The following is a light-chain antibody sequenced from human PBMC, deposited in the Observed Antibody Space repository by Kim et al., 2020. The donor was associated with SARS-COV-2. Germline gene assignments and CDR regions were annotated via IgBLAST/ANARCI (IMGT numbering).Light chain of an antibody. CDR3: QQYGSSTT. Sequence: ELVLTQSPGTLSLSPGESATLSCRASQTVSSNYLAWYQQKPGQAPRLLIYAASIRATGIPDRFSGSGSGTDFTLTIRGLESEDFAVYHCQQYGSSTTFGGGTKVDIK. J-gene: IGKJ4*01. CDR2: AAS. CDR1: QTVSSNY. V-gene: IGKV3-20*01.